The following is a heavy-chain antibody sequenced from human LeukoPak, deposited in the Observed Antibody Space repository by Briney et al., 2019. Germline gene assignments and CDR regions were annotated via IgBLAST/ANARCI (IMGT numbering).Heavy chain of an antibody. CDR3: ARDTAMALDY. CDR2: IYYSGST. J-gene: IGHJ4*02. CDR1: GGSISSGGYY. V-gene: IGHV4-31*03. D-gene: IGHD5-18*01. Sequence: SQTLSLTCTVSGGSISSGGYYWSWIRQHPGTGLEWIGYIYYSGSTYYNPSLKSRVTISVDTSKNQFSLKPSSVTAADTAVYYCARDTAMALDYWGQGTLVTVSS.